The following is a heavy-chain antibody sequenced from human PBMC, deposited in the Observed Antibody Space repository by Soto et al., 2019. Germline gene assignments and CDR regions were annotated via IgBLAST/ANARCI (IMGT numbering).Heavy chain of an antibody. CDR2: IYYSGST. J-gene: IGHJ5*02. V-gene: IGHV4-31*03. Sequence: SETLSLTCTVSGGSISSGGYYWSWIRQHPGKGLEWIGYIYYSGSTYYNPSLKSRVTISVDTSKNQFSLKLSSVTAADTAVYYCASTAEVVPAAIWFDPWGQGTLVTSPQ. CDR3: ASTAEVVPAAIWFDP. D-gene: IGHD2-2*01. CDR1: GGSISSGGYY.